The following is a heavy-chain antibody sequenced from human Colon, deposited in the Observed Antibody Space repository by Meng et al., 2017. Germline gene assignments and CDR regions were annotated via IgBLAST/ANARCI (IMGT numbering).Heavy chain of an antibody. CDR3: AKLVRS. CDR1: GFTLSSSS. CDR2: ITGGSNST. Sequence: GESLKISCAASGFTLSSSSMNWVRQAPGKGLEWVSVITGGSNSTYYADAVKGRFTISRDNSKNTLYLQMNSLRVEDTAIYYCAKLVRSWGQGTLVTVSS. V-gene: IGHV3-23*01. D-gene: IGHD2-2*01. J-gene: IGHJ5*02.